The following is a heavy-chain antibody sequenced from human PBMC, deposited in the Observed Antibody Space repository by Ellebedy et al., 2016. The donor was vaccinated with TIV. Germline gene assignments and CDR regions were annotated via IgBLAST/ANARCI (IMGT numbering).Heavy chain of an antibody. CDR3: ARGRGSGYDLWYWFDP. CDR2: IYQSGDT. Sequence: MPGGSLRLSCTVSGYSISSGYFWGWIRQSPGKGLEWIGCIYQSGDTYYNPSLKSRVTISVDTAKNQLSLKLNSVTAEDTAVYYCARGRGSGYDLWYWFDPWGQGTLVTVSS. D-gene: IGHD5-12*01. J-gene: IGHJ5*02. V-gene: IGHV4-38-2*02. CDR1: GYSISSGYF.